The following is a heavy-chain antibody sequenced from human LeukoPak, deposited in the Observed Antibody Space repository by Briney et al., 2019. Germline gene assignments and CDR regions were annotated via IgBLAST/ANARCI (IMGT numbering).Heavy chain of an antibody. CDR1: GFTFSTYS. CDR2: ISSNNRYI. D-gene: IGHD6-19*01. V-gene: IGHV3-21*01. CDR3: ARVGIAVAQFFDY. J-gene: IGHJ4*02. Sequence: GGSLRLSCAASGFTFSTYSMNWVRQAPGKGLEWVSSISSNNRYIYYADSVKGRFTISRDNAKNSLYLQMNSLRAEDTAMYYCARVGIAVAQFFDYWGQGTLVTVSS.